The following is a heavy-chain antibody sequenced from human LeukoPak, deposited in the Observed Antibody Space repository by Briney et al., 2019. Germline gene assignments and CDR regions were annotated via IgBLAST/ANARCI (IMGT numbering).Heavy chain of an antibody. Sequence: GGSLRLSCVVSGFSFSDYWMHWVRKAPGKGLVWVSGIKTDGSDRRYADFVKGRFTISRDNAKNTLYLQMNSLRAEDTAVYYCARGSSSQYYFDYWGQGTLVTVSS. CDR2: IKTDGSDR. V-gene: IGHV3-74*01. CDR3: ARGSSSQYYFDY. CDR1: GFSFSDYW. J-gene: IGHJ4*02. D-gene: IGHD6-6*01.